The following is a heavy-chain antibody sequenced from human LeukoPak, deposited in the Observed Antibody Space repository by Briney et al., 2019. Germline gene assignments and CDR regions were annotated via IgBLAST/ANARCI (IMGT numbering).Heavy chain of an antibody. CDR2: IYYSGST. J-gene: IGHJ4*02. CDR1: GGSISSHY. Sequence: KPSETLSLTCTVSGGSISSHYWSWIRQPPGKGLEWIGYIYYSGSTNYNPSLKSRVTISVDTSKNQFSLKLSSVTAADTAVYYCARQGWSIPAYDYWGQGTLVTVSS. V-gene: IGHV4-59*08. D-gene: IGHD3-3*02. CDR3: ARQGWSIPAYDY.